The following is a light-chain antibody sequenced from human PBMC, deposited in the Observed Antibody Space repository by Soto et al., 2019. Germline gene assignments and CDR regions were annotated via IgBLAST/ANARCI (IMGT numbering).Light chain of an antibody. CDR2: DAS. Sequence: AIRMTQSTSSLSASTGDRVTITCRASQGISSYLAWYQQKPGKAPKLLIYDASTLQSGVPSRFSSSGSGTDFTLTISCLQSEDVATYYCQQYYSYPFTFGPGTKVDIK. CDR1: QGISSY. V-gene: IGKV1-8*01. CDR3: QQYYSYPFT. J-gene: IGKJ3*01.